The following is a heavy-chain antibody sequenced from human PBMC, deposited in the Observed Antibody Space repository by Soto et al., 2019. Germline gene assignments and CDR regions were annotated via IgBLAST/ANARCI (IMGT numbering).Heavy chain of an antibody. J-gene: IGHJ4*02. CDR2: IWYDGSNK. CDR3: ASRAPAVDY. CDR1: GFTFSSYG. D-gene: IGHD6-13*01. Sequence: QVQLVESGGGVVQPGRSLRLSCAASGFTFSSYGMHWVRQAPGKGLEWVAVIWYDGSNKYYADSAKGRFTISRDNSKNTLYLQMNSLRAEDTPVYYCASRAPAVDYWGQGTLVTVSS. V-gene: IGHV3-33*01.